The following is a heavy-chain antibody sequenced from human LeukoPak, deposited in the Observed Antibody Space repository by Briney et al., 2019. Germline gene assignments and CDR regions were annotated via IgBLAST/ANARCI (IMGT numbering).Heavy chain of an antibody. CDR2: INPNSGGT. CDR3: ARDHYDYGDAGWFDP. J-gene: IGHJ5*02. D-gene: IGHD4-17*01. CDR1: GYTFTGDY. Sequence: ASVKVSCKASGYTFTGDYMHWVRQAPGQGLEWMGWINPNSGGTNYAQKFQGRVTMTRDTSISTAYMELSRLRSDDTAVYYCARDHYDYGDAGWFDPWGQGTLVTVSS. V-gene: IGHV1-2*02.